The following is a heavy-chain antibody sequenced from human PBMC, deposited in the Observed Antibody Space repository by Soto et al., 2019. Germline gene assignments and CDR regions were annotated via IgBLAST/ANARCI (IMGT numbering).Heavy chain of an antibody. J-gene: IGHJ4*02. Sequence: EVQLLESGGGLVQPGGSLRLSCVGSGFTFSAHAITWVRQAPGKGLEWVSTLGTIGAFYADSVKGRFTISRDNSKNTVNLQMNSLRGEDTAIYYCARDLTTHVYWGQGTVVTVSS. CDR2: LGTIGA. V-gene: IGHV3-23*01. CDR3: ARDLTTHVY. CDR1: GFTFSAHA.